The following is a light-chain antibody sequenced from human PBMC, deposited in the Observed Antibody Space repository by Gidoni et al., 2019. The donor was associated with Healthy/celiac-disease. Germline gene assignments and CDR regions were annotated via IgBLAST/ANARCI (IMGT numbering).Light chain of an antibody. CDR2: KVS. CDR1: QSLVYSDGNTY. J-gene: IGKJ4*01. CDR3: MQG. Sequence: DVVMTQSPLSLPVTLGQPASISCRSSQSLVYSDGNTYLNWFQQRPGQSPRRLIYKVSNRDSVVPDRFSGSGSGTDFTLKISRVEAEDVGVYYCMQGFGGGTKVEIK. V-gene: IGKV2-30*01.